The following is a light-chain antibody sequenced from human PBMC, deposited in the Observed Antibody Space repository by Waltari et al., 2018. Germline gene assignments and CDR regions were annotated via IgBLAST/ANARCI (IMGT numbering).Light chain of an antibody. V-gene: IGKV3-15*01. CDR1: QSVSIN. Sequence: EIVVTQSPATLSVSPGYTATVSCRARQSVSINLAWYQHNPGQAPRLLIHAASTRATAIPARFSGSGSGTEFTLTVSSLHSEDSAVYYCQQYNVWPHTFGQGTRLEIK. CDR3: QQYNVWPHT. CDR2: AAS. J-gene: IGKJ2*01.